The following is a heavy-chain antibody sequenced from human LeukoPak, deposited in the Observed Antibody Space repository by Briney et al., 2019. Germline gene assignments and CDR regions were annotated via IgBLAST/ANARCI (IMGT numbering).Heavy chain of an antibody. D-gene: IGHD6-13*01. V-gene: IGHV3-48*01. CDR3: ARGAGAAAAYGMDV. CDR1: GFTFSSYS. CDR2: ISSSSSTI. Sequence: GGSLRLSCAASGFTFSSYSMNWVRQAPGKGLEWVSYISSSSSTIYYADSVKGRFTISRDNAKNSLYLQMNSLRAEDTAVYSCARGAGAAAAYGMDVWGQGTTVTVSS. J-gene: IGHJ6*02.